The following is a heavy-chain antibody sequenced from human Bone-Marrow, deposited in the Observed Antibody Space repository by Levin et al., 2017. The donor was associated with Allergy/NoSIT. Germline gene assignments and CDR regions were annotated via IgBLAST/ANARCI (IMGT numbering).Heavy chain of an antibody. CDR1: GGSISSSSYY. Sequence: SETLSLTCTVSGGSISSSSYYWGWIRQPPGKGLEWIGSIYYSGSTYYNPSLKSRVTISVDTSKNQFSLKLSSVTAADTAVYYCARIQEEAAWLRFLEWLSAKEYYFDYWGQGTLVTVSS. V-gene: IGHV4-39*01. J-gene: IGHJ4*02. CDR3: ARIQEEAAWLRFLEWLSAKEYYFDY. CDR2: IYYSGST. D-gene: IGHD3-3*01.